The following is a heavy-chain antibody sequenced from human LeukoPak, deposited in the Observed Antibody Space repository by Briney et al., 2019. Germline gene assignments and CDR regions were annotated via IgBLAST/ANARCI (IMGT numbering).Heavy chain of an antibody. D-gene: IGHD3-22*01. CDR1: GYTFTGYY. CDR3: ARAAHTYYYDSSGYY. CDR2: INPNSGGT. J-gene: IGHJ4*02. Sequence: ASVKVSCKASGYTFTGYYMHWVRQAPAQGLEWMGWINPNSGGTNYAQKFQGRVTMTRDTSISTAYMELSRLRSDDTAVYYCARAAHTYYYDSSGYYWGQGTLVTVSS. V-gene: IGHV1-2*02.